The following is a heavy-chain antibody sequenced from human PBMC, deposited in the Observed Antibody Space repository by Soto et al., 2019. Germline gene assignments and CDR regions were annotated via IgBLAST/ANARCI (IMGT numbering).Heavy chain of an antibody. Sequence: QVQLQQWGAGLLKPPETLSLTCAVYGGSFSGYYWSWIRQPPGKGLEWIGEINHSGSTNYNPSLKXRXTXSXXTSKSQFSLKLSSVTAADTAVYYCARDYGGNVFDYWGQGTLVTVSS. J-gene: IGHJ4*02. D-gene: IGHD4-17*01. CDR3: ARDYGGNVFDY. CDR1: GGSFSGYY. CDR2: INHSGST. V-gene: IGHV4-34*01.